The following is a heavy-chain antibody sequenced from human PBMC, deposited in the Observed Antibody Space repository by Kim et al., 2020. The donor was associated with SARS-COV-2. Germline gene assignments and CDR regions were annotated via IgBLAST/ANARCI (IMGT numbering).Heavy chain of an antibody. CDR1: GYTFTSYY. CDR3: AREDIVVVVAASPFDY. Sequence: ASVKVSCKASGYTFTSYYMHWVRQAPGQGLEWMGIINPSGGSTSYAQRFQGRVTMTRDTSTSTVYMELSSLRSEDTAVYYCAREDIVVVVAASPFDYWGQGTLGTVSS. J-gene: IGHJ4*02. V-gene: IGHV1-46*01. CDR2: INPSGGST. D-gene: IGHD2-15*01.